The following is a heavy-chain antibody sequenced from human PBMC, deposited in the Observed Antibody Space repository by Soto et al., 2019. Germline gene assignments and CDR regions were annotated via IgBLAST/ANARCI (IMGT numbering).Heavy chain of an antibody. CDR1: GGSISSGGYY. CDR2: IYYSGST. CDR3: ASRYRHDYGYFDY. D-gene: IGHD4-17*01. J-gene: IGHJ4*02. V-gene: IGHV4-31*03. Sequence: SETLSLTCTVSGGSISSGGYYWSWIRQHPGKGQEWIGYIYYSGSTYYNPSLKSRVTISVDTSKNQFSLKLSSVTAADTAVYYCASRYRHDYGYFDYWGQGTLVTVSS.